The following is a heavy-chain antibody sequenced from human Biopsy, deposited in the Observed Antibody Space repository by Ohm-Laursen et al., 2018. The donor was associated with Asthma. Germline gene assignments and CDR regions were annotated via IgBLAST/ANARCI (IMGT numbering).Heavy chain of an antibody. J-gene: IGHJ5*02. CDR2: IDQSGYT. V-gene: IGHV4-34*01. CDR3: ARAAITGIRGWFDP. D-gene: IGHD1-20*01. CDR1: GGYLTGHY. Sequence: GTLSLTCTVYGGYLTGHYWNWIRQPPGKGLEWIGEIDQSGYTNYNPSLKSRVTISADTSKNQFHLNLSSVTAADTAVYFCARAAITGIRGWFDPWGPGTQVTVSS.